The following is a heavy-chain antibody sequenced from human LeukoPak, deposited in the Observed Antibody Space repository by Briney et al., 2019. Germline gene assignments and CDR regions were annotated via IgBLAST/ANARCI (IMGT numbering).Heavy chain of an antibody. D-gene: IGHD3-10*01. V-gene: IGHV3-11*05. J-gene: IGHJ4*02. CDR3: AKDLKGYYGSGSYPH. CDR2: ISSSSRST. Sequence: GGSLRLSCAASGFTFNDYYMSWIRQAPGKGLEWVSYISSSSRSTTYADSVKGRFTISRDNARNSLYLQMNSLRAEDTAVYYCAKDLKGYYGSGSYPHWGQGTLVTVSS. CDR1: GFTFNDYY.